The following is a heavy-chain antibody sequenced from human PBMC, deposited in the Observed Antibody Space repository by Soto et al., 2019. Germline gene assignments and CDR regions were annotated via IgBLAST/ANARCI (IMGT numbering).Heavy chain of an antibody. D-gene: IGHD1-26*01. J-gene: IGHJ6*02. CDR1: GYTFTSYG. V-gene: IGHV1-18*01. CDR3: ARKNGGSYGSYYYYGMDV. CDR2: ISAYNGNT. Sequence: ASVKVSCKASGYTFTSYGIIWVRQAPGQGLEWMGWISAYNGNTNYAQKLQGRVTMTTDTSTSTAYMELRSLRSDDTAVYYCARKNGGSYGSYYYYGMDVWGQGTTVTVSS.